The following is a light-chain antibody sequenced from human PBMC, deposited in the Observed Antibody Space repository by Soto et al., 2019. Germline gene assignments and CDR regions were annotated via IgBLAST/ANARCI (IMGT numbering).Light chain of an antibody. Sequence: VMSQSPDSLAVSLGERATINCKSSQSVLHRSTNNNYLAWYQQKPGQPPKLLFYWASTRQSGVPGRFSGSGSETDFTLTISSLQAEDVAVYYCQQYYNTPYTFGQGTKLEIK. CDR2: WAS. J-gene: IGKJ2*01. CDR1: QSVLHRSTNNNY. CDR3: QQYYNTPYT. V-gene: IGKV4-1*01.